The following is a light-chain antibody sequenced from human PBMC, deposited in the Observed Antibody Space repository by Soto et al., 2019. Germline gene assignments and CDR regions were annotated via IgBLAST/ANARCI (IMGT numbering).Light chain of an antibody. V-gene: IGLV2-14*03. Sequence: QSALTQPASVSGSPGRSITISCTGTSSDVGGYNFVSWYQQHPGKAPKLMLYNVYDRPSGISHRFSGSRSGNTASLTISGLQAEDEAHYYCNSYTSSSTLVFGGGTKLTVL. CDR2: NVY. CDR1: SSDVGGYNF. J-gene: IGLJ2*01. CDR3: NSYTSSSTLV.